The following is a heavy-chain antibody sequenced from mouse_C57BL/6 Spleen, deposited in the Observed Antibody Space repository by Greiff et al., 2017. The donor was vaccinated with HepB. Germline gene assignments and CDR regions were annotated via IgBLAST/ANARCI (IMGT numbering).Heavy chain of an antibody. J-gene: IGHJ3*01. CDR3: STAQATPFAY. V-gene: IGHV1-59*01. CDR2: IDPSDSYT. CDR1: GYTFTSYW. D-gene: IGHD3-2*02. Sequence: VQLQQSGAELVRPGTSVKLSCKASGYTFTSYWMHWVKQRPGQGLEWIGVIDPSDSYTNYNQKFKGKATLTVDTSSSTAYMQLSSLTSEDSAVYYCSTAQATPFAYWGQGTLVTVSA.